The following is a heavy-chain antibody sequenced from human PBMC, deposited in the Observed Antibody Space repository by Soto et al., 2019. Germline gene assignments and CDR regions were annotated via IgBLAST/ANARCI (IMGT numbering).Heavy chain of an antibody. D-gene: IGHD3-3*01. J-gene: IGHJ4*02. CDR2: IIPIFGTA. Sequence: SVKVSCKASGGTSSSYAISWVRQAPGQGLEWMGGIIPIFGTANYAQKFQGRVTITADESTSTAYMELRSLRSDDTAVYYCARGSAIFGDNDYWGQGTLVTVSS. CDR1: GGTSSSYA. V-gene: IGHV1-69*13. CDR3: ARGSAIFGDNDY.